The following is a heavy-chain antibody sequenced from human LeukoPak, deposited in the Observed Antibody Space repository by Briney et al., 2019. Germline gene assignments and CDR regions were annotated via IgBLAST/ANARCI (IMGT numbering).Heavy chain of an antibody. CDR2: IYTSGST. CDR3: ARETSSSWYNCFDP. V-gene: IGHV4-4*07. CDR1: GGSISSYY. D-gene: IGHD6-13*01. J-gene: IGHJ5*02. Sequence: PSETLSLTCTVSGGSISSYYWSWIRQPAGKGLEWIGRIYTSGSTNYNPSLKSRVTMSVDTSKNQFSLKLSSVTAADTAVYYCARETSSSWYNCFDPWGQGTLATVSS.